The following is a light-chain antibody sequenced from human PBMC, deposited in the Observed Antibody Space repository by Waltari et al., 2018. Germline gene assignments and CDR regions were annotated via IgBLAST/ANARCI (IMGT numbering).Light chain of an antibody. J-gene: IGKJ4*01. CDR1: ETIRIY. CDR2: TAS. V-gene: IGKV1-39*01. CDR3: QQSYSIPLT. Sequence: DIQMTQSTSSLSAYVGDRVTITCRASETIRIYLNWYQQKPGKAPKLLINTASRLQSGVPSRFSVSGSGTDFTLTISTLQHEDFATYYCQQSYSIPLTFGGGTKVEIK.